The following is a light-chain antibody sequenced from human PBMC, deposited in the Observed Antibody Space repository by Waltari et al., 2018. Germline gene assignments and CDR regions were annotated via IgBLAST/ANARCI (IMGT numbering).Light chain of an antibody. CDR3: QQRVSWPVT. CDR2: AAS. V-gene: IGKV3-11*01. CDR1: QAVSNY. Sequence: DIVLTQSPGTLSVSPGETATLSCRASQAVSNYLGWYQQKPGQPPRLLINAASNRAPGVPARFSGSGSGTDFTLTISSLEPEDFGVYYCQQRVSWPVTFGQGTKLEIK. J-gene: IGKJ2*01.